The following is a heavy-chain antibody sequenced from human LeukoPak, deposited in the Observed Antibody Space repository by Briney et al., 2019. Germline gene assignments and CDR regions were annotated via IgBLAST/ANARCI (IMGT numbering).Heavy chain of an antibody. Sequence: VASVKVSCKASGYTFTSYDINWVRQATGQGLEWMGWMNPNSGNTGYAQKFQGRVTMTRNTSISTAYMELRSLRSDDTAVYYCARDNPWFGGPQVDYYYGMDVWGQGTTVTVSS. V-gene: IGHV1-8*01. CDR3: ARDNPWFGGPQVDYYYGMDV. CDR1: GYTFTSYD. D-gene: IGHD3-10*01. CDR2: MNPNSGNT. J-gene: IGHJ6*02.